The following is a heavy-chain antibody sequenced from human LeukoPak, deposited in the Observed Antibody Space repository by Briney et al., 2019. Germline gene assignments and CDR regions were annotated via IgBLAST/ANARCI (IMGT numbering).Heavy chain of an antibody. D-gene: IGHD2-2*02. CDR2: ISYDGRNN. Sequence: GTSLRLSCAASGFTFSSYVMHWVRQAPSKGLEWVAFISYDGRNNYYADSVKGRFTISRDNSKNTLYLQMNSLKPEDTAVYYCARGGEFQLLYGSDYWGQGTLVSVSS. CDR1: GFTFSSYV. V-gene: IGHV3-30*04. J-gene: IGHJ4*02. CDR3: ARGGEFQLLYGSDY.